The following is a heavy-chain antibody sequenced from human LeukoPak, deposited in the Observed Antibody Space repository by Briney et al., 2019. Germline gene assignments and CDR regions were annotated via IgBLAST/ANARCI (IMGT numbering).Heavy chain of an antibody. V-gene: IGHV4-39*07. CDR1: GGSISSSSYY. CDR2: IYYSGST. D-gene: IGHD6-19*01. CDR3: AKDTSGWSHFHY. Sequence: SETLSLTCTVSGGSISSSSYYWGWIRQPPGKGLEWIGSIYYSGSTYYNPSLKSRVTISLDTSRNQFSLKLSSVTAADTAVYYCAKDTSGWSHFHYWGQGTLVTVSS. J-gene: IGHJ4*02.